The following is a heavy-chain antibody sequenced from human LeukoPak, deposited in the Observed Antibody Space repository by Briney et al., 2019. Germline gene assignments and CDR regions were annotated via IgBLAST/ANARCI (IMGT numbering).Heavy chain of an antibody. V-gene: IGHV3-21*01. CDR1: GFTFSIYS. Sequence: PGGSLRLSCVASGFTFSIYSINCVCQALGKGLERVSSINSIISYIYYADSVKGRFTISRDNAKNSLYLQMNSLRAEDTAVYYCARANQIVVVPAAKTTVTTAGAFDIWGQGTMVTVSS. CDR2: INSIISYI. D-gene: IGHD2-2*01. J-gene: IGHJ3*02. CDR3: ARANQIVVVPAAKTTVTTAGAFDI.